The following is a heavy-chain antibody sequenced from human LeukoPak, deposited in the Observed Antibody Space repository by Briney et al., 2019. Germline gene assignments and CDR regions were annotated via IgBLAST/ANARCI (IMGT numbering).Heavy chain of an antibody. V-gene: IGHV4-34*01. D-gene: IGHD6-13*01. Sequence: SETLSLTCTVSGGSISSYYWSWIRQPPGKGLEWIGEINHSGSTNYNPSLKSRVTISVDTSKNQFSLKLSSVTAADAAVYYCARTFIAAAGTGLWFDPWGQGTLVTVSS. CDR2: INHSGST. CDR3: ARTFIAAAGTGLWFDP. CDR1: GGSISSYY. J-gene: IGHJ5*02.